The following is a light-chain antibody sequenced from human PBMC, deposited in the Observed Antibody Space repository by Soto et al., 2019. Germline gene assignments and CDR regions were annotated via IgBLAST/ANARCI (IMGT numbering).Light chain of an antibody. V-gene: IGLV2-14*01. CDR1: SSDVGTYNH. CDR3: CSYTTSSTLV. J-gene: IGLJ1*01. Sequence: QSALTQPASVSGSPGQSITISCTGTSSDVGTYNHVSWYQQHPGKAPQLIIYEVSNRPSGLSNRFSASKSGNTASLTISGLQAEDEADYYCCSYTTSSTLVFGTGTTLTVL. CDR2: EVS.